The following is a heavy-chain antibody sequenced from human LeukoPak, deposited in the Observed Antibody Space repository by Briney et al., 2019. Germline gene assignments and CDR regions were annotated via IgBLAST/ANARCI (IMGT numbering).Heavy chain of an antibody. V-gene: IGHV4-31*03. D-gene: IGHD2-15*01. J-gene: IGHJ5*02. CDR1: GGSISSGGYY. CDR3: ARHWSHSVAQFGRSYWFDP. Sequence: TLSLTSTVSGGSISSGGYYWSWIRQHPGKGLECFGYIYYSGSSNYDPSLKSRVTLSLDTSKNQFSLKLTSVTAADTAVYYCARHWSHSVAQFGRSYWFDPWGQETLVTVSS. CDR2: IYYSGSS.